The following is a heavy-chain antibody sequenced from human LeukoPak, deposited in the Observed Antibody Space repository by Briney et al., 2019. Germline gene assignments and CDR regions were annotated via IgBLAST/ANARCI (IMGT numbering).Heavy chain of an antibody. CDR1: GYRFSSYW. Sequence: GESLKISCKGSGYRFSSYWIGWVRQMPGKGLEWMGIIYPGDSDARYSPSFQGQVTISVDKSVSTAYLQWSSLKASDTAMYYCARQRPGTPSPYFDYWGQGTLVTVSS. CDR2: IYPGDSDA. CDR3: ARQRPGTPSPYFDY. D-gene: IGHD1-26*01. V-gene: IGHV5-51*01. J-gene: IGHJ4*02.